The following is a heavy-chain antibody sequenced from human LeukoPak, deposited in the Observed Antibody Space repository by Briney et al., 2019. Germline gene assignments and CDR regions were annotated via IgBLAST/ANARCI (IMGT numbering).Heavy chain of an antibody. CDR1: GGSISTSNYY. D-gene: IGHD6-13*01. V-gene: IGHV4-39*07. J-gene: IGHJ6*03. CDR3: ASLRVGSSFGYQYYIDV. CDR2: INHSGST. Sequence: SETLSLTCTVSGGSISTSNYYWGWIRQPPGKGLEWIGEINHSGSTNYNPSLKSRVTISVDTSKNQFSLKLSSVTAADTAVYYCASLRVGSSFGYQYYIDVWGKGTTVTVSS.